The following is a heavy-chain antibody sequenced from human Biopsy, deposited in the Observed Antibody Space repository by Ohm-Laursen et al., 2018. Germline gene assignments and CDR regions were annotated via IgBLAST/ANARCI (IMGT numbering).Heavy chain of an antibody. V-gene: IGHV4-59*07. CDR1: RDSISNYY. J-gene: IGHJ4*02. Sequence: SDTLSLTCTASRDSISNYYWTWIRQPPGKGLEWIGYIYYTGSTNYNPSVKSRVTISVDTSKNQFSLKLNSVTAADTAVYYCARMPHFDYWGQGILVTVSS. CDR2: IYYTGST. D-gene: IGHD2-2*01. CDR3: ARMPHFDY.